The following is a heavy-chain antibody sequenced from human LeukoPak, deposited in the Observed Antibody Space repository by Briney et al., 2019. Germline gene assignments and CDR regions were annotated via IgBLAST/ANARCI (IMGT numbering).Heavy chain of an antibody. J-gene: IGHJ4*02. D-gene: IGHD2-21*02. CDR2: ISGDGGST. CDR3: AKEGGQFTYCGGDCYSLSGPFDY. CDR1: GFTSGDYA. Sequence: GGSLRLSCAASGFTSGDYAMHWVRQAPGKGLEWVSLISGDGGSTYYADSVKGRFTISRDNSKNSLYLQMNSLRTEDTALYYRAKEGGQFTYCGGDCYSLSGPFDYWGQGTLVTVSS. V-gene: IGHV3-43*02.